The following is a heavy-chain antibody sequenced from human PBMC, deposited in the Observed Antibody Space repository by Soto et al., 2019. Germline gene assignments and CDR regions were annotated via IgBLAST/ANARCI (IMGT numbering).Heavy chain of an antibody. J-gene: IGHJ4*02. CDR1: GDSISTYY. CDR3: ARESGSSFDY. CDR2: IYYGGST. D-gene: IGHD1-26*01. V-gene: IGHV4-59*01. Sequence: QVQLQESGPGLVKPSETLSLTCTVSGDSISTYYWSWIRQPPGKGLEWIGYIYYGGSTNYNPSLKXXVXIFXDTHKNQFYLKLSPVTAADTAVYYCARESGSSFDYWGQGALVTVSS.